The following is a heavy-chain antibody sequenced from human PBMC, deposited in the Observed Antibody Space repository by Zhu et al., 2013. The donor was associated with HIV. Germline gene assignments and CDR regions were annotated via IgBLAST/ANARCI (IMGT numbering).Heavy chain of an antibody. D-gene: IGHD2-2*01. CDR3: TRGPGYCSSTSCSDYYFSMDV. V-gene: IGHV1-18*01. Sequence: QVQLVQSGPEVKKPGASVKVSCKASGYSFITYGINWVRQARGQGLEWMGWISTYYGHTNYAQRLQGRLTMTTDTSTSIAYMELRSLRSDDTAVYYCTRGPGYCSSTSCSDYYFSMDVWGKGTTVIVSS. J-gene: IGHJ6*03. CDR1: GYSFITYG. CDR2: ISTYYGHT.